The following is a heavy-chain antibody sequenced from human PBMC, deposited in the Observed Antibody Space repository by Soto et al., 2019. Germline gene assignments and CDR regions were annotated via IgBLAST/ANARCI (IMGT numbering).Heavy chain of an antibody. Sequence: SETLSLTCTVSGGSVSDGTYYWNWIRQPPGKGLEWIGYIYYSGSTNYNPSLKSRVTISLDTSKNQFSLNLSSVTAADTAVYYCAKVHSYYYYYGMDVWGQGSTVTVS. CDR2: IYYSGST. CDR3: AKVHSYYYYYGMDV. CDR1: GGSVSDGTYY. J-gene: IGHJ6*02. V-gene: IGHV4-61*01.